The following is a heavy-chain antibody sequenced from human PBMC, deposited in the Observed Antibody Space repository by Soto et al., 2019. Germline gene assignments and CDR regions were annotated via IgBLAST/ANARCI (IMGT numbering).Heavy chain of an antibody. V-gene: IGHV3-33*01. CDR2: IWYDGSNK. CDR3: ARYYYDSSGYPDY. CDR1: GFTFSSYG. Sequence: LRLSCAASGFTFSSYGMHWVRQAPGKGLEWVAVIWYDGSNKYYADSVKGRFTISRDNSKNTLYLQMNSLRAEDTAVYYCARYYYDSSGYPDYWGQGTLVTVSS. J-gene: IGHJ4*02. D-gene: IGHD3-22*01.